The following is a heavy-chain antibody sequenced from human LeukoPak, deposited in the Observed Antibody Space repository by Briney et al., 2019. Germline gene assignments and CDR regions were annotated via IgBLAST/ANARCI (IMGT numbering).Heavy chain of an antibody. CDR1: GGSISSYY. CDR3: ARGHRYSSSWYGIDY. D-gene: IGHD6-13*01. Sequence: SETLSLTCTVSGGSISSYYWSWIRQPPGKGLEWIGYIYYSGSTNYNPSLKSRVTISVDTSKNQFSLKLSSVTAADTAVYYCARGHRYSSSWYGIDYWGQGTLVTVSS. J-gene: IGHJ4*02. V-gene: IGHV4-59*12. CDR2: IYYSGST.